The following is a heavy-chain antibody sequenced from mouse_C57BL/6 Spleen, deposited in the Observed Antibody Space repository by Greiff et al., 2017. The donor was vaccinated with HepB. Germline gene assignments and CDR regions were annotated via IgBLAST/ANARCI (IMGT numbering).Heavy chain of an antibody. CDR3: ARIYGTNYFDY. V-gene: IGHV1-69*01. CDR2: IDPSDSYT. J-gene: IGHJ2*01. Sequence: VQLQQPGAELVMPGASVKLSCKASGYTFTSYWMHWVKQRPGQGLEWIGEIDPSDSYTNYNQKFKGKSTLTVDKSSSTAYMQLSSLTSEDSAVYYCARIYGTNYFDYWGQGTTLTVSS. D-gene: IGHD4-1*01. CDR1: GYTFTSYW.